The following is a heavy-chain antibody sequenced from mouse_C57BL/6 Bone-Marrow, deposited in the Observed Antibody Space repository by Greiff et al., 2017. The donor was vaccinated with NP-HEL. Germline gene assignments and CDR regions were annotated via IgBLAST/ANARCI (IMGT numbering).Heavy chain of an antibody. CDR3: ARELFDY. Sequence: QVQLQQPGAELVMPGASVKLSCKASGYTFSSYWMHWVKQRPGQGLEWIGEIDPSDSYTNYNQKFKGKSTLTVDKSSSTAYMQLSSLTSEDSAVYYCARELFDYWGQGTTLTVSS. V-gene: IGHV1-69*01. CDR1: GYTFSSYW. CDR2: IDPSDSYT. J-gene: IGHJ2*01.